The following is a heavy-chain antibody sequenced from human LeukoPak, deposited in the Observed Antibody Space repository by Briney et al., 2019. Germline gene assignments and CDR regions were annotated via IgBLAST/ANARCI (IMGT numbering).Heavy chain of an antibody. V-gene: IGHV4-30-4*01. CDR2: IYYSGST. CDR1: GGSISSGDYY. D-gene: IGHD3-10*01. J-gene: IGHJ3*01. Sequence: SQTLSLTCTVSGGSISSGDYYWSWLRQPPGTGLEWIGYIYYSGSTYYNPSLKSRVTISVDTSKNQFSLKLSSVTAADTAVYYCARGRFGVKGAFDVGGQGTMVTVPS. CDR3: ARGRFGVKGAFDV.